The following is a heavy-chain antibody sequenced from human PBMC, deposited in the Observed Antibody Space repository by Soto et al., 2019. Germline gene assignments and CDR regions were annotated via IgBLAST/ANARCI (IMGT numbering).Heavy chain of an antibody. J-gene: IGHJ6*02. D-gene: IGHD3-3*01. CDR3: ARDIYYDFWSGHYGMDV. CDR1: GGSISSYY. V-gene: IGHV4-59*01. Sequence: PSETLSLTCTVSGGSISSYYWSWIRQPPGKGLEWIGYIYYSGSTNYNPSLKSRVTISVDTSKNQFSLKLSSVTAADTAVYYCARDIYYDFWSGHYGMDVWGQGTTVTAP. CDR2: IYYSGST.